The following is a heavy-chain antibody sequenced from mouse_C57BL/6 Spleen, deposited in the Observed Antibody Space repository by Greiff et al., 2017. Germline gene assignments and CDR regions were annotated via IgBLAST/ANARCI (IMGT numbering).Heavy chain of an antibody. D-gene: IGHD1-1*01. J-gene: IGHJ1*03. CDR1: GFNIKDDY. CDR2: IDPENGDT. Sequence: EVQLQQSGAELVRPGASVKLSCTASGFNIKDDYMHWVKQRPEQGLEWIGWIDPENGDTEYASKFQGKATITADTSSNTAYLQLSSLTSEDTAVYYCTTGASLGSSHWYFGVRGHRDHGHRLL. V-gene: IGHV14-4*01. CDR3: TTGASLGSSHWYFGV.